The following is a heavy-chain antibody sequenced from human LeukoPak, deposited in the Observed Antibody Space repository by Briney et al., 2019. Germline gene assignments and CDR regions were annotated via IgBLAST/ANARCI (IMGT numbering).Heavy chain of an antibody. CDR2: MSPNSGDT. Sequence: ASVKVSCKASGYTFTSYDFNWARQATGQRPEWMGWMSPNSGDTGYAQKFQDRVTMTRNTSISTAYMELSSLRSDDTAVYYCARGPPNWGYDYWGPGTLVTVSS. V-gene: IGHV1-8*01. CDR3: ARGPPNWGYDY. J-gene: IGHJ4*02. D-gene: IGHD7-27*01. CDR1: GYTFTSYD.